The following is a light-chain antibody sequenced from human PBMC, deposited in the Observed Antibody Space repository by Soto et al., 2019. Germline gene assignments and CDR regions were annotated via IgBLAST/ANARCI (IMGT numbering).Light chain of an antibody. CDR2: GSS. J-gene: IGLJ2*01. Sequence: QSVLTQPPSVSGAPGQRVTISCTGSSSNIGAGHVVHWYQQFPGRAPNLIIYGSSNRPSGVPDRFSGSKSGTSASLAITGLQAEDEADYYCQSYDNTLSASLFGGGTKLTVL. CDR1: SSNIGAGHV. V-gene: IGLV1-40*01. CDR3: QSYDNTLSASL.